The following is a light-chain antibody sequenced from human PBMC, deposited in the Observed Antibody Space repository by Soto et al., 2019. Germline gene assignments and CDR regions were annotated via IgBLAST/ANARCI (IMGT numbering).Light chain of an antibody. CDR3: QSYDSSLSGSEV. Sequence: QSVLSQPASVSGSPGQSITISCTGINSGVVNYEYVSWYQQFPDKAPKLIIYEGRERPSGVSDRFSGSKSDNAASLTISALQTEDEAEYYCQSYDSSLSGSEVFGTGTKVTVL. CDR2: EGR. CDR1: NSGVVNYEY. J-gene: IGLJ1*01. V-gene: IGLV2-14*02.